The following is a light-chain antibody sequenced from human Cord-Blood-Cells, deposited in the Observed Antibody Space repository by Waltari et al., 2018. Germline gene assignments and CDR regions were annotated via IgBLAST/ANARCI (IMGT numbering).Light chain of an antibody. CDR1: QSVLYSSNNKNY. CDR2: WAS. V-gene: IGKV4-1*01. J-gene: IGKJ4*01. CDR3: QQYYSTPLT. Sequence: DIVMTQSPDSLAVSLRERAPINRKSSQSVLYSSNNKNYLAWYQQKPGQPPKLLIYWASTRESGVPDRFSGSGSGTDFTLTISSLQAEDVAVYYCQQYYSTPLTFGGGTKVEIK.